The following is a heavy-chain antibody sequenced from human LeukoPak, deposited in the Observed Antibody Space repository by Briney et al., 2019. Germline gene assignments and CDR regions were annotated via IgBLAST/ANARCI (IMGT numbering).Heavy chain of an antibody. CDR1: GFTFNNYI. V-gene: IGHV3-21*04. J-gene: IGHJ6*03. CDR3: AKAGSSSWYAFEHYYYYYYMDV. D-gene: IGHD6-13*01. Sequence: PGGSLRLSCAASGFTFNNYIMNWVRQAPGKGLEWVSSISSSSDYIYDADSVKGRFTISRDNAKNSLYLQMNSLRAEDTAVYYCAKAGSSSWYAFEHYYYYYYMDVWGKGTTVTISS. CDR2: ISSSSDYI.